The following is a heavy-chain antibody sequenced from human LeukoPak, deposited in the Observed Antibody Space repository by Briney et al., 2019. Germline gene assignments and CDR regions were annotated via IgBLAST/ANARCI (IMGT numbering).Heavy chain of an antibody. Sequence: GESLKISCKGSGYSFTTNWIVWVRQMPGKGLEWMGIINPGDSDTRYSPSFQGQVTISADKSISTAYLQWSSLKASDTAMYYRARKGSGSAVYYYGLDVWGQGTTVTVSS. CDR1: GYSFTTNW. CDR2: INPGDSDT. D-gene: IGHD3-10*01. CDR3: ARKGSGSAVYYYGLDV. J-gene: IGHJ6*02. V-gene: IGHV5-51*01.